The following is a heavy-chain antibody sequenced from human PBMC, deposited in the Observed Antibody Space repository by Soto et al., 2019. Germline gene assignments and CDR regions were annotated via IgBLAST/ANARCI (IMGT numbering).Heavy chain of an antibody. J-gene: IGHJ4*02. CDR1: GFTFSSYS. D-gene: IGHD3-3*01. Sequence: GGSLRLSCAASGFTFSSYSMNWVRQAPGKGLEWVSSISSSSSYIYYADSVKGRFTISRDNAKNTLYLQMNSLRTEDTAVYYCARALDFWSAYFDYWGQGSLVTVSS. V-gene: IGHV3-21*01. CDR3: ARALDFWSAYFDY. CDR2: ISSSSSYI.